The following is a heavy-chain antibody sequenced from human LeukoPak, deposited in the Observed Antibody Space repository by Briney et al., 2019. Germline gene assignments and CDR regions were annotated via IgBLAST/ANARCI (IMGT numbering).Heavy chain of an antibody. D-gene: IGHD6-13*01. CDR2: IYSGGST. J-gene: IGHJ4*02. Sequence: PGGSLRLSCAASGFTVSSNYMSWVRQAPGKGLEWVSVIYSGGSTYYADSVKGRFTISRDNSKNTLYLQMNSLRAEDAAVYYCARVGTAEGTLEDYWGQGTLVTVSS. CDR1: GFTVSSNY. CDR3: ARVGTAEGTLEDY. V-gene: IGHV3-66*02.